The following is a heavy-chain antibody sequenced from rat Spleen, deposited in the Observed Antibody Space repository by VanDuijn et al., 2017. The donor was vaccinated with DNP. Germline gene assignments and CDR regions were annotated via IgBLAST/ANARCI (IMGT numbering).Heavy chain of an antibody. D-gene: IGHD1-11*01. CDR2: ITSGTGTT. V-gene: IGHV5-31*01. CDR1: GFTFNYYW. CDR3: TTDFERGY. Sequence: EVQLVESGGGLVQPGRSLKLSCVASGFTFNYYWMAWIRQVPGKGLEWIASITSGTGTTSYADAVKGRFTISRDNAKNTLYLQMDSLRSEDTAAYYCTTDFERGYWGQGVMVTVSS. J-gene: IGHJ2*01.